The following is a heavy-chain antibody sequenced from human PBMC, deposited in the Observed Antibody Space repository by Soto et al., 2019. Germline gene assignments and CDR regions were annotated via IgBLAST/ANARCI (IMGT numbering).Heavy chain of an antibody. V-gene: IGHV1-18*01. J-gene: IGHJ6*02. CDR1: GYSFSTYG. Sequence: QVQLVQSAGEVKEPGASLKVACKASGYSFSTYGISWVRQAPGQGLEWMGWISTSNGYTNYAQKFQGRVSMTTDTSTNTAYMEVRSLRSDDTAFYFCARDRCFALLEWSPSDSYGMDVWGQGTSVTVSS. CDR3: ARDRCFALLEWSPSDSYGMDV. D-gene: IGHD3-3*01. CDR2: ISTSNGYT.